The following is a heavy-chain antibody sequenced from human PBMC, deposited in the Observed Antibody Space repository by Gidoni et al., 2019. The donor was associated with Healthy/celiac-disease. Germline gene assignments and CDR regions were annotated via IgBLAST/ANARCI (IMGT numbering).Heavy chain of an antibody. Sequence: EVQLLEAGGGLVQPGGSLRLSCADAGCTVSSYAMSWVRQAPGKGLGWVSAISGSGGSTSYADSVKGRFTLSRDNSKTTLYLQMNSLRAEDTAVYYCARPHLTYYYDSSGYYWSYWGQGTLVTVSS. J-gene: IGHJ4*02. CDR1: GCTVSSYA. D-gene: IGHD3-22*01. V-gene: IGHV3-23*01. CDR3: ARPHLTYYYDSSGYYWSY. CDR2: ISGSGGST.